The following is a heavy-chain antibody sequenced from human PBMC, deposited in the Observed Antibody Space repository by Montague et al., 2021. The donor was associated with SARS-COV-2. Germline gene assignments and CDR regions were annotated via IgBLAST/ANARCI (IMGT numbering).Heavy chain of an antibody. CDR1: GDSVSSNSTT. V-gene: IGHV6-1*01. D-gene: IGHD1-1*01. CDR2: TYYMSKRNN. Sequence: CAISGDSVSSNSTTWNWVRHSPSLDPDRLGRTYYMSKRNNDYAVSVRGRVTINPDTSKNQFSLQLNSVTPEDTAIYYCTSGREGNYNVMDVWGQGTTVTVSS. J-gene: IGHJ6*02. CDR3: TSGREGNYNVMDV.